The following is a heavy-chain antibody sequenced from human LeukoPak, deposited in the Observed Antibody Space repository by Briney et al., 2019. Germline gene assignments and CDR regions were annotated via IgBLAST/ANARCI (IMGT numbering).Heavy chain of an antibody. CDR1: GYTFTSYG. D-gene: IGHD3-10*01. J-gene: IGHJ4*02. CDR2: ISAYNGNT. Sequence: ASVKVSCKASGYTFTSYGISWVRQAPGQGLEWMGWISAYNGNTNYAQKLQGRVTMTTDTSTSTAYMELRSLRSDDTAVYYCARDLGPITMVRGVIGLGVYWGQGTLVTVSS. CDR3: ARDLGPITMVRGVIGLGVY. V-gene: IGHV1-18*01.